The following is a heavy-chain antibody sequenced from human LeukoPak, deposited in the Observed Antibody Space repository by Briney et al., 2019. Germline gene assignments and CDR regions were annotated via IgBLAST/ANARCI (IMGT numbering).Heavy chain of an antibody. D-gene: IGHD3-3*01. J-gene: IGHJ4*02. CDR3: ARERPYYDFWSGSSSPCYFDY. CDR2: IYYSGST. CDR1: GGSISSGDYY. Sequence: PSETLSLTCTVSGGSISSGDYYWSWIRQPPGKGLEWIGYIYYSGSTYYNPSLKSRVTISVDTSKNQFSLKLSSVTAADTAVYYCARERPYYDFWSGSSSPCYFDYWGQGTLVTVSS. V-gene: IGHV4-30-4*01.